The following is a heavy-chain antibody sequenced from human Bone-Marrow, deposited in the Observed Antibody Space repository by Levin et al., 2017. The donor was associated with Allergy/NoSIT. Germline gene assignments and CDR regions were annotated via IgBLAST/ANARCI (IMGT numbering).Heavy chain of an antibody. CDR3: ARRVAGSTSWFDP. Sequence: PSETLSLTCTVSGGSISNDDWSWIRQPPGKGLEWIGYLQYNGRSNHNPSLKSRLTMSKDSSKNQFSLTLSAVTAADTAVYYCARRVAGSTSWFDPWGLGTLVIVSS. CDR1: GGSISNDD. J-gene: IGHJ5*02. V-gene: IGHV4-59*08. D-gene: IGHD1-26*01. CDR2: LQYNGRS.